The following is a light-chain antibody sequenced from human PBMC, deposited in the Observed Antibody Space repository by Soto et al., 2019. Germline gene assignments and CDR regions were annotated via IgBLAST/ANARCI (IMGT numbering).Light chain of an antibody. CDR1: QSISSY. CDR3: QQYYSYWT. V-gene: IGKV1-39*01. CDR2: AAS. J-gene: IGKJ1*01. Sequence: DIQMTQSPSSLSASVGDRVTITYRASQSISSYLNWYQQKPGKAPKLLIFAASSLQSGVPARFSGSGSGTDFTLTISSLQAEDVAVYYCQQYYSYWTFGQGTKVDNK.